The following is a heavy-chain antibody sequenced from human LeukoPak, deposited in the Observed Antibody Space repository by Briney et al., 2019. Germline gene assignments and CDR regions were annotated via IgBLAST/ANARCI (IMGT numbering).Heavy chain of an antibody. CDR2: IWYDGSNK. D-gene: IGHD4-17*01. CDR3: ARDSGTNYGGNGSLDY. CDR1: GFTFSSYG. Sequence: PGGSLRLSCAASGFTFSSYGMHWVRQAPGKGLEWVAVIWYDGSNKYYADSVKGRFTIPRDNSKNTLYLQMNSLRAEDTAVYYCARDSGTNYGGNGSLDYWGQGTLVTVSS. J-gene: IGHJ4*02. V-gene: IGHV3-33*01.